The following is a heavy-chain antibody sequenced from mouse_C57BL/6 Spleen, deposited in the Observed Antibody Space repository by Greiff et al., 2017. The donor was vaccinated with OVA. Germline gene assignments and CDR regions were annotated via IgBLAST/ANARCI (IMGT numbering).Heavy chain of an antibody. CDR3: ERGTWDY. D-gene: IGHD3-3*01. CDR1: GYAFSSSW. Sequence: VQLQQSGPELVKPGASVKISCKASGYAFSSSWMNWVKQRPGKGLEWIGRIYPGDGDTNYNGKFKGKATLTADKSSSTAYMQLSSLTSEDSAVYFCERGTWDYWGQGTTLTVSS. J-gene: IGHJ2*01. V-gene: IGHV1-82*01. CDR2: IYPGDGDT.